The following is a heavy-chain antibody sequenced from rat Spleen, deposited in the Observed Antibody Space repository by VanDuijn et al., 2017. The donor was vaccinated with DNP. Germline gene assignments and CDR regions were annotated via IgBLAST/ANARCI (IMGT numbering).Heavy chain of an antibody. V-gene: IGHV5-19*01. J-gene: IGHJ2*01. CDR3: ATDLGDYGGY. Sequence: EVQLVESGGGPVQPGRSLKLSCVASGFIFSNYGMAWVRQAPTKGLEWVASISPSGGSTYYRDSVKGRFTISRDNAKSTLYLQMDSLRSEDTATYYCATDLGDYGGYWGQGVMVTVSS. D-gene: IGHD1-11*01. CDR1: GFIFSNYG. CDR2: ISPSGGST.